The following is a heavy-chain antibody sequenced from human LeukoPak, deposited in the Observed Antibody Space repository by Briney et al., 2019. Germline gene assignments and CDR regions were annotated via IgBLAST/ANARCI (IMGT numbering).Heavy chain of an antibody. V-gene: IGHV1-18*01. J-gene: IGHJ6*02. D-gene: IGHD2/OR15-2a*01. Sequence: ASVKVSCKASGYTFTSYGISWVRQAPGQGLEWMGWISAYNGNTNYAQKLQGRVTMTTDTSTSTAYMELRSLRSEDTAVYYCGLSDKDYYYGMDVWGQGTTVTVSS. CDR2: ISAYNGNT. CDR1: GYTFTSYG. CDR3: GLSDKDYYYGMDV.